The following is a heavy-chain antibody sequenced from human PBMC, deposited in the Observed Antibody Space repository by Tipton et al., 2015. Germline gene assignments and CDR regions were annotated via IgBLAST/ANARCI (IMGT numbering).Heavy chain of an antibody. Sequence: TLSLTCAVSGYSISSGYYWGWIRQPPGKGLEWIGSIYHRGDTNYNPSLRSRVSLSIDTSSNQFSLSLTSVTAADTALYYCARHVFIQGSWYQWFDPWGQGTLVTVS. CDR3: ARHVFIQGSWYQWFDP. CDR2: IYHRGDT. V-gene: IGHV4-38-2*01. D-gene: IGHD6-13*01. J-gene: IGHJ5*02. CDR1: GYSISSGYY.